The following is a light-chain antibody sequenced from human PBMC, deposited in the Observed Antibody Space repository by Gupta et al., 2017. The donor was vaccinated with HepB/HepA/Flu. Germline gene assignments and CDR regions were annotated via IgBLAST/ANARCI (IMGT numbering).Light chain of an antibody. CDR3: MQTIQVPLT. CDR1: QSLLHSSGKTH. CDR2: EVS. Sequence: DIALTQTPFSLSVTPGQPASISCTSSQSLLHSSGKTHLYWYVQKPGQAPQPLIYEVSKRFPGVSDRFSGSGSGTDFTLKISRVEAEDVGVYSCMQTIQVPLTFGGGTKVEIK. J-gene: IGKJ4*01. V-gene: IGKV2D-29*01.